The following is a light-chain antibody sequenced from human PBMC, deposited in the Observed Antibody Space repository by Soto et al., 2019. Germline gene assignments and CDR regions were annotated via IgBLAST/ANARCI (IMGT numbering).Light chain of an antibody. J-gene: IGKJ2*01. CDR1: QSISTW. CDR3: QQYDPYSDT. V-gene: IGKV1-5*01. CDR2: GAS. Sequence: DIQMTQSPSILSASVGDRGTFTCRASQSISTWLAWYQLKHGKAHKLMIYGASSLGSGVPSRFSGSGSGTEFTLSISSLQPEDFATYYCQQYDPYSDTFDQGTKLEIK.